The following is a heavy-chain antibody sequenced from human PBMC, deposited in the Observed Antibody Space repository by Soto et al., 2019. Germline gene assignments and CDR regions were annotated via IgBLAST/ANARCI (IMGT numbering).Heavy chain of an antibody. CDR2: MNPNSGNT. CDR1: GYTFTSYD. CDR3: ARSIVVVVAATYDAFDI. D-gene: IGHD2-15*01. V-gene: IGHV1-8*01. Sequence: GASVKVSCKASGYTFTSYDINWVRQATGQRLERMGWMNPNSGNTGYAQKFQGRVTMTRNTSISTAYMELSSLRSEDTAVYYCARSIVVVVAATYDAFDIWGQGTMVTVSS. J-gene: IGHJ3*02.